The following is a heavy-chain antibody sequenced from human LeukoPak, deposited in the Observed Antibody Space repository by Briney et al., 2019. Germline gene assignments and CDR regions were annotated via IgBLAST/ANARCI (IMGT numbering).Heavy chain of an antibody. Sequence: SETLSLTCTVSGGSISSSSYYWGWIRQPPGKGLEWIGSIYYSGSTYYNPSLKSRVTISVDTSKNQFSLKLSSVTAADTAVYYCARGVRYFDWLLLATAFDIWGQGTMVTVSS. V-gene: IGHV4-39*07. CDR1: GGSISSSSYY. CDR3: ARGVRYFDWLLLATAFDI. CDR2: IYYSGST. J-gene: IGHJ3*02. D-gene: IGHD3-9*01.